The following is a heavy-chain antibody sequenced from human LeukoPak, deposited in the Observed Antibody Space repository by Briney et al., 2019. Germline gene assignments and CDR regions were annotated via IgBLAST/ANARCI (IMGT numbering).Heavy chain of an antibody. CDR2: IYYSGST. D-gene: IGHD3-10*01. CDR3: ARLSGVLPTYGMDV. J-gene: IGHJ6*02. V-gene: IGHV4-59*08. CDR1: GGSISSYY. Sequence: PSENLSLTCTVSGGSISSYYWSWTRQPPGKGLEWIGYIYYSGSTNYNPSLKSRVTISVDTSKNQFSLKLSSVTAADTAVYYCARLSGVLPTYGMDVWGQGTTVTVSS.